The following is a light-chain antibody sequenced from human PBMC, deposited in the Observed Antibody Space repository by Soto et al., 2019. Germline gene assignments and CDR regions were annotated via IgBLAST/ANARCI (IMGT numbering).Light chain of an antibody. Sequence: EIVFPQSPDTLYLSPGERATLSCWASHSVTTHLAWFQQRPGQTPRLLIYDAPTRAPGIPARFSGRASGADFTLTISSLEPEDFAVYYCQQRSDSITFGQGTRLEIK. J-gene: IGKJ5*01. CDR2: DAP. CDR3: QQRSDSIT. CDR1: HSVTTH. V-gene: IGKV3-11*01.